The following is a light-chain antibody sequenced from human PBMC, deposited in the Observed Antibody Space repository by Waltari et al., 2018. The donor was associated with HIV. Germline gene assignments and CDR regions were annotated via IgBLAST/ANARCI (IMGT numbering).Light chain of an antibody. CDR2: DVN. CDR1: SRDIGYFNY. J-gene: IGLJ2*01. CDR3: AAYAGNNIVI. Sequence: QSALTQPPSAPGSPGQSVTVPCTGTSRDIGYFNYVSWYQQHPGKAPKLLIYDVNKRPSGVPDRFSASKSGATASLTVSGLLAEDEADYYCAAYAGNNIVIFGGGTKVTV. V-gene: IGLV2-8*01.